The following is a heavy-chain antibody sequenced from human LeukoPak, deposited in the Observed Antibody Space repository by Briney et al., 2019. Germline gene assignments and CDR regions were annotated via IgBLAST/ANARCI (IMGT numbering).Heavy chain of an antibody. CDR1: GFTFSSYA. Sequence: GGSLRLSCAASGFTFSSYAMSWVRQAPGKGLEWVSAISGSGGSTYYADSVKGRFTISRDNSKNTLYLQMNSLRAEDTAVYYCAKVPNGDQSWYYYMDVWGKGTTVTVCS. J-gene: IGHJ6*03. D-gene: IGHD3-10*01. CDR3: AKVPNGDQSWYYYMDV. V-gene: IGHV3-23*01. CDR2: ISGSGGST.